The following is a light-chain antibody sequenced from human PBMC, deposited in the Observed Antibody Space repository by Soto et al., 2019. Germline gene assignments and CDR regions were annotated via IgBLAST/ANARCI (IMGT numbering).Light chain of an antibody. CDR2: AAS. J-gene: IGKJ4*01. CDR3: QQSYSIPLT. Sequence: DIQMTQSPSSLSASVGDSVTITCRASQTITNYLNWYQHKPGKAPKLLIYAASSLQSGVSSRFSGSGSGTDFTLTISSLQPEDFATYYCQQSYSIPLTFGGGTKVDIK. CDR1: QTITNY. V-gene: IGKV1-39*01.